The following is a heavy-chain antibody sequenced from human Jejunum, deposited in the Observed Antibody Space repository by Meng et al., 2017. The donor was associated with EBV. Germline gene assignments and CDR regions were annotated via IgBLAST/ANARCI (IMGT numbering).Heavy chain of an antibody. CDR1: SGSIFSSNC. Sequence: QMPLKESGPGLVMPSGTLSLTCAVSSGSIFSSNCWSWVRQPPGKGLEWIGEIYHGGSTNYNPSLKSRITMSLDKSKNQFSLKLRSVTAADTAVYYCASIHPSIDSWGPGTLVTVSS. V-gene: IGHV4-4*02. CDR3: ASIHPSIDS. CDR2: IYHGGST. J-gene: IGHJ4*02. D-gene: IGHD2-21*01.